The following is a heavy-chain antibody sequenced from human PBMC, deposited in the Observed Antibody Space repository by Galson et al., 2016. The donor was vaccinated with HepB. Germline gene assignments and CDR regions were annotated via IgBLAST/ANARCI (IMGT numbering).Heavy chain of an antibody. CDR1: GFTFSSYW. CDR3: VRGALWFGELFFY. J-gene: IGHJ4*02. Sequence: PLRLSCAASGFTFSSYWMSWVRQAPGKGLEWVANINKDGSEKHYVDSVKGRFIISRDNGKNELYLQMNSLRAEDTAVYYCVRGALWFGELFFYWGQGTLLTVSS. D-gene: IGHD3-10*01. CDR2: INKDGSEK. V-gene: IGHV3-7*01.